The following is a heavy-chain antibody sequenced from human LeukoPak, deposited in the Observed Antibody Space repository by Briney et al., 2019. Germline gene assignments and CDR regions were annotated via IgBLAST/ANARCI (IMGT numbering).Heavy chain of an antibody. CDR1: GGSISGYY. D-gene: IGHD6-13*01. V-gene: IGHV4-59*01. CDR2: IYYSGST. J-gene: IGHJ5*02. Sequence: PSETLSLTCTVSGGSISGYYWSWIRQPPGKGLDWIGYIYYSGSTNYNPSLKRRVTISVDTSKNQFSLNLNSVTAAATAVYYCARGMAAAGDPDWFDPWGQGALVTVSS. CDR3: ARGMAAAGDPDWFDP.